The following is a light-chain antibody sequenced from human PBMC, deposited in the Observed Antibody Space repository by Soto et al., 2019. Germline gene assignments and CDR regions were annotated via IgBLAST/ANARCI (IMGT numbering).Light chain of an antibody. CDR2: DAS. J-gene: IGKJ4*01. V-gene: IGKV3-11*01. CDR3: QQRSSWPRVT. CDR1: QSVRSN. Sequence: EIVLTQSPATLSWSPGERATLSCRASQSVRSNLAWYQQKPGQAPRLLIYDASNRATGIPARFSGSGSGTDFTLTISSLEPEDFAVYYCQQRSSWPRVTFGGGTKVEIK.